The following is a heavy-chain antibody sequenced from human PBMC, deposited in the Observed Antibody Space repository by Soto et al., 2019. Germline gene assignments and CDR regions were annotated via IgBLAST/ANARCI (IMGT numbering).Heavy chain of an antibody. CDR2: IDPSDSYT. V-gene: IGHV5-10-1*01. Sequence: GESLKISCKGSGYSFTSYWISWVRQMPGKGLEWMGRIDPSDSYTNYSPSFQGHVTISADKSISTAYLQWSSLKASDTAMYYCARNDHRGSYPDYGMDVWGQGTTVTVSS. J-gene: IGHJ6*02. CDR3: ARNDHRGSYPDYGMDV. D-gene: IGHD6-19*01. CDR1: GYSFTSYW.